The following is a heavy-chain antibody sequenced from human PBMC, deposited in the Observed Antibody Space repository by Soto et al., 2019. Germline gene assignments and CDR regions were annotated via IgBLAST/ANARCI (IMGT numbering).Heavy chain of an antibody. Sequence: GGSLRLSCAASGFTFSSYGMHWVRQAPGKGLEWVAVIWYDGSNKYYADSVKGRFTISRDNSKNTLYLQMNSLRAEDTAVYYCARDSDGRVQYGMDVWGQGTTVTVSS. D-gene: IGHD1-1*01. CDR2: IWYDGSNK. CDR1: GFTFSSYG. J-gene: IGHJ6*02. CDR3: ARDSDGRVQYGMDV. V-gene: IGHV3-33*01.